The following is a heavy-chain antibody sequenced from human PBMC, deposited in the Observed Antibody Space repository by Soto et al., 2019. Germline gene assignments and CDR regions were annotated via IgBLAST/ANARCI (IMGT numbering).Heavy chain of an antibody. CDR2: TYYISKWFY. CDR3: VRLIGNSWLDT. Sequence: SQTLSIPCDTSGESVSTNTATSDFIIQSPSRGLYCLVRTYYISKWFYDYAVSVRSRITISPDTSNNHASLQLNSVTPDDTAVYYCVRLIGNSWLDTWGQGTLVTVSS. CDR1: GESVSTNTAT. D-gene: IGHD2-8*01. J-gene: IGHJ5*02. V-gene: IGHV6-1*01.